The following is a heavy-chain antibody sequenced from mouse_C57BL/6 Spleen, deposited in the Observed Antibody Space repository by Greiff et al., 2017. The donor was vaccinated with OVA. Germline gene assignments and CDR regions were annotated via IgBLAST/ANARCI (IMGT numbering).Heavy chain of an antibody. CDR1: GYTFTDYY. Sequence: VQLQQSGPELVKPGASVKISCKASGYTFTDYYMNWVKQSHGKSLEWIGDINPNNGGTSYNQKFKGKATLTVDKSSSTAYMELRSLTSEDSAVYYCASGGYYSNRAWFADWGKGTLVTVSA. D-gene: IGHD2-5*01. CDR2: INPNNGGT. J-gene: IGHJ3*01. V-gene: IGHV1-26*01. CDR3: ASGGYYSNRAWFAD.